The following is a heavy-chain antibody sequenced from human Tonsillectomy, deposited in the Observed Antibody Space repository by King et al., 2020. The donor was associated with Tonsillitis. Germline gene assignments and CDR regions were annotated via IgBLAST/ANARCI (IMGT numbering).Heavy chain of an antibody. CDR2: ISYSGRT. CDR1: GGTISSSTYY. Sequence: QLQESGPGLVKPSETLSLTCTVSGGTISSSTYYWGWIRQPPGKGLEWIGTISYSGRTYDNPSLKSRVTISVDSSKNQFSLKVSSVTAADTPVYYCARSPIFYGDYHFDYWGRGTLVTVSS. CDR3: ARSPIFYGDYHFDY. J-gene: IGHJ4*02. D-gene: IGHD4-17*01. V-gene: IGHV4-39*01.